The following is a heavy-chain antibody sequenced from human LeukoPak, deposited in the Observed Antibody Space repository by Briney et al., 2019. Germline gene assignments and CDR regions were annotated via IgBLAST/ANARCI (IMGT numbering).Heavy chain of an antibody. CDR1: GYTFTSYD. V-gene: IGHV1-8*03. Sequence: ASVKVSCKASGYTFTSYDINWVRQATGQGLEWMGWMNPNSGNTGYAQKFQGRVTITRNTSISTAYMELSSLRSEDTAVYYCARGGNCYDSSGLPAFDIWGQGTMVTVSS. J-gene: IGHJ3*02. D-gene: IGHD3-22*01. CDR3: ARGGNCYDSSGLPAFDI. CDR2: MNPNSGNT.